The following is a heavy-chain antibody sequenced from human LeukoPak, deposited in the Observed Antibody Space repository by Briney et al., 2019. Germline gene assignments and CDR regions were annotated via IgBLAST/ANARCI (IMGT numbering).Heavy chain of an antibody. CDR3: ARAPDYYDSSGYFDY. J-gene: IGHJ4*02. CDR1: GGTFSSYA. V-gene: IGHV1-69*13. CDR2: IIPILGTA. Sequence: GASVTVSCTASGGTFSSYAISWVRQAPGQGLEWMGGIIPILGTANYAQKFQGRVTITADESTSTAYMELSSLRSEDTAVYYCARAPDYYDSSGYFDYWGQGTLVTVSS. D-gene: IGHD3-22*01.